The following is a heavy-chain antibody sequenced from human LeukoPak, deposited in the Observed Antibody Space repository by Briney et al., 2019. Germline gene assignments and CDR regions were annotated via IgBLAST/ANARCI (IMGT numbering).Heavy chain of an antibody. CDR2: IYYSGST. V-gene: IGHV4-59*08. CDR1: GGSISSYY. Sequence: TSETLSLTCTVSGGSISSYYWSWIRQPPGKGLEWIGYIYYSGSTNYNPSLKSRVTISVDTSKNQFSLKLSSVTAADTAAYYCARQIPLYYTIDYWGQGTLVTVSS. CDR3: ARQIPLYYTIDY. D-gene: IGHD2-2*02. J-gene: IGHJ4*02.